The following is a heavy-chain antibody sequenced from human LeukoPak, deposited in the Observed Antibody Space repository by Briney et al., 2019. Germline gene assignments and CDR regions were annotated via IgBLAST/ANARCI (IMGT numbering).Heavy chain of an antibody. CDR2: ISSSSSYI. D-gene: IGHD6-13*01. J-gene: IGHJ6*03. CDR3: ARWDSRDYYYYMDV. Sequence: GGALRLSGAASGFTLSSYSMNWVRQAPGKGLEWVSSISSSSSYIYYADSVKGRFTISRDNAKNSLYLQMNSLRAEDTAVYYCARWDSRDYYYYMDVWGKGTTVTVSS. CDR1: GFTLSSYS. V-gene: IGHV3-21*01.